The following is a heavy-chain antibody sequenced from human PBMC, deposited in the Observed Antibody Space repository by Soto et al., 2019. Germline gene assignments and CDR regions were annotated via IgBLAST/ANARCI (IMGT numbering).Heavy chain of an antibody. V-gene: IGHV3-23*01. D-gene: IGHD3-10*01. CDR3: AKGGGDYGSGSYHFWY. J-gene: IGHJ4*02. CDR1: GFTFSSYA. CDR2: ISGSGGST. Sequence: EVQLLESGGGLVQPGGSLRLSCAASGFTFSSYAMSWVRQAPGKGLEWVSAISGSGGSTYYADSVKGRFTISRDNSKNTLYLQMKSQRAEDTAVYYCAKGGGDYGSGSYHFWYWGQGTLVTVSS.